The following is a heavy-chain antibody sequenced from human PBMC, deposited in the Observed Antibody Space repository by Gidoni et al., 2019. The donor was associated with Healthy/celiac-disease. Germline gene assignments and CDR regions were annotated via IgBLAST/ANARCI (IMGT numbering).Heavy chain of an antibody. V-gene: IGHV3-23*01. CDR2: ISGSGGRT. CDR1: GFTFSSYA. Sequence: EVQLLESVGGLVQPGGSLRLSCAASGFTFSSYAMSWVRQAPGKGLAWVSAISGSGGRTYYADPVKGRFTISRDNSKNTLYLQMNSLRAEDTAVYYCAKDCVGRDSVVVPAAMGLLGLYGMDVWGQGTTVTVSS. D-gene: IGHD2-2*01. CDR3: AKDCVGRDSVVVPAAMGLLGLYGMDV. J-gene: IGHJ6*02.